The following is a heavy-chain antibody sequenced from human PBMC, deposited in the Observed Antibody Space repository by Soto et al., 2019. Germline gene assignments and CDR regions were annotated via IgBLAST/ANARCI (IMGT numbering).Heavy chain of an antibody. CDR3: ARDGSRGWLRLGYFDY. J-gene: IGHJ4*02. D-gene: IGHD5-12*01. Sequence: PSETLSLTCAVYGGSFSGYYWSWIRQPPGKGLEWIGEINHSGSTNYNPSLKSRVTISVDTSKNQFSLKLSSVTAADTAVYYCARDGSRGWLRLGYFDYWGQGTLVTVS. CDR2: INHSGST. CDR1: GGSFSGYY. V-gene: IGHV4-34*01.